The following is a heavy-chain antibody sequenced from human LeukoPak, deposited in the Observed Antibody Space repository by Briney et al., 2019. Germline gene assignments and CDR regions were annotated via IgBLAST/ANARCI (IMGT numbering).Heavy chain of an antibody. CDR3: SRDQTPYY. J-gene: IGHJ4*02. Sequence: GGSLRLSCTASGFTFGDYALTWVRQAPGKGLEWVGFIASKTYGGTAEYAASVKGRFTISRDDSKSIAYLQMNSLKTEDTAVYFCSRDQTPYYWGQGTLVTVSS. CDR1: GFTFGDYA. CDR2: IASKTYGGTA. V-gene: IGHV3-49*04.